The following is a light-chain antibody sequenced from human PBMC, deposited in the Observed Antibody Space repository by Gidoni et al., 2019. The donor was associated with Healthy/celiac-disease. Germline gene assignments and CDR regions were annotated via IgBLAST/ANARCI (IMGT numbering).Light chain of an antibody. CDR2: DAS. J-gene: IGKJ3*01. V-gene: IGKV1-33*01. CDR1: QDISNY. Sequence: DIQMTQSPSPLYASVGDRVTITCQASQDISNYLNWYQQKPGKAPKLLIYDASNLETGVPSRFSGSGSGTDFTFTISSLQPEDIATYYCQQYDNLPPGVTFGPGTKVDIK. CDR3: QQYDNLPPGVT.